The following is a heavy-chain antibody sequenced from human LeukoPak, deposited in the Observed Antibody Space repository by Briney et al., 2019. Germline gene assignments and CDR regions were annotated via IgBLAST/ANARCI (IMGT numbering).Heavy chain of an antibody. CDR1: GGSFSGYY. V-gene: IGHV4-34*01. D-gene: IGHD4-17*01. J-gene: IGHJ4*02. Sequence: SETLSLTCAVYGGSFSGYYWSWIRQPPGKGPEWIGEINHSGSTNYNPSLKSRVTISVDTSKNQFSLKLSSVTAADTAVYYCARGFKAVTTDGRDYWGQGTLVTVSS. CDR3: ARGFKAVTTDGRDY. CDR2: INHSGST.